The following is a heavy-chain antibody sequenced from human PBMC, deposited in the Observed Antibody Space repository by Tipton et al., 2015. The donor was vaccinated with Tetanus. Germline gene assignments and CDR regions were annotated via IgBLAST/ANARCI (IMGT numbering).Heavy chain of an antibody. V-gene: IGHV3-21*01. D-gene: IGHD1-26*01. CDR1: GFAFSSYT. CDR2: LSSTSRNI. Sequence: SLRLSCAASGFAFSSYTLNWVRQAPGKGLEWVSFLSSTSRNIFYSDSMKGRITVSRDNANNLLFLEMRSLRPEDTAMYYCAKDCATCLGRALDVWGQGTMVTVSS. CDR3: AKDCATCLGRALDV. J-gene: IGHJ3*01.